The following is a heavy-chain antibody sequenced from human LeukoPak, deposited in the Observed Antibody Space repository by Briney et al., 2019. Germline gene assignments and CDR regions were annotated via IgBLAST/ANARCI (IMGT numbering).Heavy chain of an antibody. CDR1: GYTFTGYY. D-gene: IGHD2-21*01. CDR3: ARDGGEAGGWFDP. Sequence: ASVKVSCKASGYTFTGYYIHWVRQAPGQGLEWMGRVNANNGDTKYAQKFQGRVTMTRDTSISTAYMELSRLRSDDTAVYYCARDGGEAGGWFDPWGQGTLVTVSS. V-gene: IGHV1-2*06. CDR2: VNANNGDT. J-gene: IGHJ5*02.